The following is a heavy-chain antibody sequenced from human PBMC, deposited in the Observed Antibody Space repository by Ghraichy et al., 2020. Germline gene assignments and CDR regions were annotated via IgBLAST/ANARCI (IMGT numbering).Heavy chain of an antibody. CDR2: ISATGGST. CDR3: ARGHVGRVAVAGCFHH. D-gene: IGHD6-19*01. CDR1: GFTFTKYA. V-gene: IGHV3-23*01. Sequence: GGSLRLSCAASGFTFTKYALSWVRQAPGKGLEWVSLISATGGSTFYADSVKGRFTISRDVSKNTLYMEMNNLRVEDTAVYFCARGHVGRVAVAGCFHHWGKGTLVSVSS. J-gene: IGHJ1*01.